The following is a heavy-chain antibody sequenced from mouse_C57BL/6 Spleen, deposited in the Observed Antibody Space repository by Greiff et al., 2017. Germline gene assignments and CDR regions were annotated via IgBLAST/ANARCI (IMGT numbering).Heavy chain of an antibody. D-gene: IGHD1-1*01. CDR3: ARKDYYGSSYNAMDY. CDR1: GFSLTSYG. Sequence: QVQLQQSGPGLVQPSQSLSITCTVSGFSLTSYGVHWVRQSPGKGLEWLGVIWSGGGTDYNAAFISRLGLRKDNSTSQVFFKMNSLQAADTAIYXCARKDYYGSSYNAMDYWGQGTSVTVSS. V-gene: IGHV2-2*01. CDR2: IWSGGGT. J-gene: IGHJ4*01.